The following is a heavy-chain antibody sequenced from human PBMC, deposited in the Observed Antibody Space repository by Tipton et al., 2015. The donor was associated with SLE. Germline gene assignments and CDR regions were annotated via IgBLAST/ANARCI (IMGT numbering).Heavy chain of an antibody. CDR2: IKSKTDGGTT. J-gene: IGHJ6*02. V-gene: IGHV3-15*01. CDR3: TTEYSTARGGGGMDV. D-gene: IGHD3-10*01. CDR1: GFTFSNAW. Sequence: SLRLSCAASGFTFSNAWMSWVRQAPGKGLEWVGRIKSKTDGGTTDYAAPVKGRFTISRDDSKNTLYLQMNSLKTEDTAVYYCTTEYSTARGGGGMDVWGQGTTVTVSS.